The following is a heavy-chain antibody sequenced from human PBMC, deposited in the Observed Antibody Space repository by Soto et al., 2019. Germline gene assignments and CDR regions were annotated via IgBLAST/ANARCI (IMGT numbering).Heavy chain of an antibody. D-gene: IGHD3-10*01. CDR3: ARGFAGVFRWFGDLYS. CDR1: GGSISSGGYY. J-gene: IGHJ5*02. Sequence: SETLSLTCTVSGGSISSGGYYWSWIRQHPGKGLEWIGYIYYSGSTYYNPSLKSRVTISVDTSKNQFSLKLSSVTAADTAVYYCARGFAGVFRWFGDLYSWGQGTLVTVSS. CDR2: IYYSGST. V-gene: IGHV4-31*03.